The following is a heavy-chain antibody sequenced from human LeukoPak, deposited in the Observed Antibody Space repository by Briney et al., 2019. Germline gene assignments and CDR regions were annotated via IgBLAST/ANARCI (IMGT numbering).Heavy chain of an antibody. CDR3: ARQTGAKLYYWFDP. D-gene: IGHD1-26*01. J-gene: IGHJ5*02. CDR1: GFTFSDYY. Sequence: GGSLRLSCAASGFTFSDYYMSWIRQAPGKGLEWVSYISSSGSTIYYADSVKGRFTISRDNAKNSLYLQMNSLRAEDTAVYYCARQTGAKLYYWFDPWGQGTLVTVSS. CDR2: ISSSGSTI. V-gene: IGHV3-11*04.